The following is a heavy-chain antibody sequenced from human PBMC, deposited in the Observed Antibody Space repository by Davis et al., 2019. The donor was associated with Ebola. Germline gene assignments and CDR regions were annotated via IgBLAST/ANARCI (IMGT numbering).Heavy chain of an antibody. CDR1: GYTFTSYA. CDR2: INAGNGNT. V-gene: IGHV1-3*01. J-gene: IGHJ6*02. Sequence: ASVKVSCKASGYTFTSYAMHWVRQAPGQRLEWMGWINAGNGNTKYSQKFQGRVTITRDTSASTAYMELSSLRSEDTAVYYCARYPGMAAAGTGYYYGMDVWGQGTTVTVSS. CDR3: ARYPGMAAAGTGYYYGMDV. D-gene: IGHD6-13*01.